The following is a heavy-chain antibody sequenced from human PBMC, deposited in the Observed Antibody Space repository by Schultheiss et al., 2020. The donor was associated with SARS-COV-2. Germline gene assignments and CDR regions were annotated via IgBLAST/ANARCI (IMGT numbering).Heavy chain of an antibody. Sequence: GGSLRLSCAASGFTVSSNYMSWVRQAPGKGLEWVSVINSGGSTYYADSLKGRFTISRDNSKNTLYLQMNRLRVEDTAVYYCARDRLYYYDTSGYPSRYFDYWGQGTLVTVSS. V-gene: IGHV3-53*01. CDR1: GFTVSSNY. J-gene: IGHJ4*02. CDR2: INSGGST. D-gene: IGHD3-22*01. CDR3: ARDRLYYYDTSGYPSRYFDY.